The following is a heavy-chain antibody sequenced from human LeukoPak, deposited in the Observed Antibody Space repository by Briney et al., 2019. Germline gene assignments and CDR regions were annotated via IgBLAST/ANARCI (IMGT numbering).Heavy chain of an antibody. D-gene: IGHD1-1*01. V-gene: IGHV3-23*01. CDR2: IRSNGDTT. CDR3: AKGQELDDGVFDS. Sequence: GGSLRLSCTASGFTFSSLAMTWVRQAPGKGLEWVSTIRSNGDTTYNADSVKGRFTISRDNSKNTLYLELNSLRVEDTATFYCAKGQELDDGVFDSWGQGTMVTVPS. CDR1: GFTFSSLA. J-gene: IGHJ4*02.